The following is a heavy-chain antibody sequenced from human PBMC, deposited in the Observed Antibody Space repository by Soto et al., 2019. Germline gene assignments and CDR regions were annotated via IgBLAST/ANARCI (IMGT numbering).Heavy chain of an antibody. Sequence: AGGSLRLSCAASGFTFSSYAMSWVRQAPGKGLEWVSAISGSGGSTYYADSVKGRFTISRDNSKNTLYLQMNSLRAEDTAVYYCAKAFYSSGWSPVGLGAFDIWGQGTMVTVSS. CDR1: GFTFSSYA. CDR2: ISGSGGST. V-gene: IGHV3-23*01. CDR3: AKAFYSSGWSPVGLGAFDI. J-gene: IGHJ3*02. D-gene: IGHD6-19*01.